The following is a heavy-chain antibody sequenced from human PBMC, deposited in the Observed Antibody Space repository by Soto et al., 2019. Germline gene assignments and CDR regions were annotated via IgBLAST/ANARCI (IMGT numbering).Heavy chain of an antibody. CDR1: GLNFSGSA. CDR2: IRSRPHNYAT. CDR3: TTERDY. V-gene: IGHV3-73*02. Sequence: EVHLVESGGGVVQIGGSLKLSCATSGLNFSGSAMHWARQASGKGLEWVGRIRSRPHNYATTYAASVEGRFTISRDDSKNTVYLQMNGLKTDDTAMYYCTTERDYWGRGTLVTVSS. J-gene: IGHJ4*02.